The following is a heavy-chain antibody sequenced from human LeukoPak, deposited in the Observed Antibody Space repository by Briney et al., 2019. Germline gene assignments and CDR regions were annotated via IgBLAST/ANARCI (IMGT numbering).Heavy chain of an antibody. CDR1: GFPFSSYW. J-gene: IGHJ4*02. V-gene: IGHV3-7*04. CDR2: IKQDGSKK. D-gene: IGHD5-24*01. Sequence: GGSLRLSCVASGFPFSSYWMTWVRQAPGKGLEWVANIKQDGSKKSYVDSVKGRFTISRDNAKDSLYLQMNSLRAEDTAIYYSTRVGYIDEGIDYWGRGTLSPSPQ. CDR3: TRVGYIDEGIDY.